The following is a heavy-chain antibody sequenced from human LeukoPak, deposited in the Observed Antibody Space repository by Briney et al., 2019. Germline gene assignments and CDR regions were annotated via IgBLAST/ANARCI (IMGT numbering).Heavy chain of an antibody. CDR3: ASGDFDC. V-gene: IGHV4-39*01. CDR2: IYYSGST. J-gene: IGHJ4*02. CDR1: GGSISSSSYY. Sequence: SETLSLTCTVSGGSISSSSYYWGWIRQPPGKGLEWIGSIYYSGSTYYNPSLKSRVTISVDTSKNLFSLKLNSVTAADTALYYCASGDFDCWGQGTLVAVSS.